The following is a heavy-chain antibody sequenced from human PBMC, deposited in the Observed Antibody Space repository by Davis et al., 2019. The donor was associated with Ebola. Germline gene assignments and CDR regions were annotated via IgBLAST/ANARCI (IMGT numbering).Heavy chain of an antibody. CDR1: GYTFTSYD. D-gene: IGHD4-11*01. V-gene: IGHV1-8*01. CDR2: MNPNSGNT. J-gene: IGHJ5*02. Sequence: AASVKVSCKASGYTFTSYDINWVRQATGQGLEWMGWMNPNSGNTGYAQKLQGRVTMTTDTSTSTAYMELRSLRSDDTAVYYCARDYSSSWFDPWGQGTLVTVSS. CDR3: ARDYSSSWFDP.